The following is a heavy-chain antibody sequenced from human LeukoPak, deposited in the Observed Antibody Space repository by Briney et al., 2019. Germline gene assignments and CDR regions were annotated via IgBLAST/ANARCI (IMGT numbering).Heavy chain of an antibody. CDR3: ASEVHYDSSGYQYYFDY. CDR2: ISSSSSYI. V-gene: IGHV3-21*01. CDR1: GFTFSSYS. J-gene: IGHJ4*02. D-gene: IGHD3-22*01. Sequence: GGSLRLSCAASGFTFSSYSMNWVRQAPGKGLEWVSSISSSSSYIYYADSVKGRFTISRDNAKNSLYLQMNSLRAEDTAVYYCASEVHYDSSGYQYYFDYWGQGTLVTVSS.